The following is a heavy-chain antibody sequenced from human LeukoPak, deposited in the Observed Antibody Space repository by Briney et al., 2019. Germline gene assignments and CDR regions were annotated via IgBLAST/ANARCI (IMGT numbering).Heavy chain of an antibody. CDR2: IYTSGST. V-gene: IGHV4-61*02. D-gene: IGHD3-22*01. Sequence: SETLSLTCTVSGGSISSGSYYWSWIRQPAGKGREWIGRIYTSGSTNYNPSLKSRVTISVDTSKNQFSLKLSSVTAADTAVYYCARGITMKGDWFDPWGQGTLVTVSS. J-gene: IGHJ5*02. CDR3: ARGITMKGDWFDP. CDR1: GGSISSGSYY.